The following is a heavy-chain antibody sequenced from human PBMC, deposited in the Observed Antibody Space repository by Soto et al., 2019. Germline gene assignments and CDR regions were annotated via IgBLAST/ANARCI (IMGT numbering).Heavy chain of an antibody. CDR1: GFTFSNAW. CDR3: TTDAAVVGTDFDY. J-gene: IGHJ4*02. CDR2: IKSKTDGGTT. V-gene: IGHV3-15*01. D-gene: IGHD6-19*01. Sequence: GGSLRLSCAASGFTFSNAWMSWVRQAPGKGLEWVGRIKSKTDGGTTDYAAPVKGRFTISRDDSKNTLYLQMNSLKTEDTAVYYCTTDAAVVGTDFDYWGQGTLVTVSS.